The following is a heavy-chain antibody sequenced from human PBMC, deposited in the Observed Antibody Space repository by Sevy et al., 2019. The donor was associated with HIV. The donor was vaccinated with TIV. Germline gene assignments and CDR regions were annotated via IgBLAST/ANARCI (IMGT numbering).Heavy chain of an antibody. Sequence: SETLSLTCAVSGGSISSGGYSWSWIRQPPGKGLEWIGYIYHSGSTYYNPSLKSRVTISVDRSKNQFSLKLSSVTAADTVVYYCARVFPRGYVDYWGQGTLVTVSS. CDR1: GGSISSGGYS. D-gene: IGHD2-21*01. V-gene: IGHV4-30-2*01. J-gene: IGHJ4*02. CDR2: IYHSGST. CDR3: ARVFPRGYVDY.